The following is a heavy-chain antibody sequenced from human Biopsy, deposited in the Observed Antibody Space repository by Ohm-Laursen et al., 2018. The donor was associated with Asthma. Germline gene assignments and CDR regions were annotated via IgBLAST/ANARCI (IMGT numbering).Heavy chain of an antibody. CDR2: IHYSGST. CDR1: GVSIRSYY. J-gene: IGHJ4*02. CDR3: AGFCSGGNCPDH. V-gene: IGHV4-59*01. Sequence: TLSLTRAVSGVSIRSYYWTWIRQPPGKGLERIGNIHYSGSTYSNPSLKSRVTISVDTSKKQISLRLSSVIAADTAVYYCAGFCSGGNCPDHWGQGTLVTVPS. D-gene: IGHD2-15*01.